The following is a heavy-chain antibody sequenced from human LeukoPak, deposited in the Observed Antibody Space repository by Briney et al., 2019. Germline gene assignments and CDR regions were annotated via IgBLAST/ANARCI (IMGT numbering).Heavy chain of an antibody. Sequence: PGGSLRLSCAASGFTFSSYGMHWVRQVPGKGLEWVAVISYDGSNKYYADSVKGRFTISRDNSKNTLYLQMNSLRAEDTAVYYCAKDTGLLWFGESIDCWGQGTLVTVSS. CDR3: AKDTGLLWFGESIDC. J-gene: IGHJ4*02. CDR1: GFTFSSYG. V-gene: IGHV3-30*18. D-gene: IGHD3-10*01. CDR2: ISYDGSNK.